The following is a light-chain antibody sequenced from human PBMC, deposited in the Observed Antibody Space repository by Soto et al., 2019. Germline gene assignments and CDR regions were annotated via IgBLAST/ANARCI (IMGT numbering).Light chain of an antibody. V-gene: IGLV2-11*01. CDR1: SSDVGGYNY. CDR3: CSYAGSYTFEV. CDR2: DVS. Sequence: QSALTQPRSVSLSPGQSVTISCTGTSSDVGGYNYVSWYQQHPDRAPKLMIYDVSKRPSGVPDRFSGSKSGNTASLTISGLQAEDEADYYCCSYAGSYTFEVFGTGTKVTVL. J-gene: IGLJ1*01.